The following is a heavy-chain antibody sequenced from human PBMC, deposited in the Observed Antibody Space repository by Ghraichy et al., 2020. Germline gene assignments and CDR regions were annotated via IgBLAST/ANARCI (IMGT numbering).Heavy chain of an antibody. D-gene: IGHD3-16*02. Sequence: ASVKVSCKASGYTFTSYGISWVRQAPGQGLEWMGWISAYNGNTNYAQKLQGRVTMTTDTSTSTAYMELRSLRSDDTAVYYCARDSRYDYVWGSYRYTFDPWGQGTLVTVSS. CDR2: ISAYNGNT. V-gene: IGHV1-18*01. CDR1: GYTFTSYG. CDR3: ARDSRYDYVWGSYRYTFDP. J-gene: IGHJ5*02.